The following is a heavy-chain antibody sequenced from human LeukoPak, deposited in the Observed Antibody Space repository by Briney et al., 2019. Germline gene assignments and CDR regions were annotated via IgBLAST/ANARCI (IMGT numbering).Heavy chain of an antibody. CDR2: IIPILGIA. CDR3: ARDSYYDSSGYFDY. V-gene: IGHV1-69*04. CDR1: GGTFSRYA. Sequence: SVKVSCKASGGTFSRYAISWVRQAPGQGLEWMGRIIPILGIANYAQKFQGGVTITADKSTSTAYMELSSLRSEDTAVYYCARDSYYDSSGYFDYWGQGTLVTVSS. D-gene: IGHD3-22*01. J-gene: IGHJ4*02.